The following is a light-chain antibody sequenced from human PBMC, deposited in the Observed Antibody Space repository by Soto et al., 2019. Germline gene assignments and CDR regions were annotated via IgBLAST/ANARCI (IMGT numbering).Light chain of an antibody. CDR1: SSDIGSYDL. CDR2: EVT. Sequence: QSVLTQPDSVSGSPGQSITISCTGTSSDIGSYDLVSWYQQHPGKAPKLMIYEVTKRPSQVSNRFSGSKSGNTASLTISGLQAEDAADYYCCSYAGGVLFGGGTKLTVL. J-gene: IGLJ2*01. CDR3: CSYAGGVL. V-gene: IGLV2-23*02.